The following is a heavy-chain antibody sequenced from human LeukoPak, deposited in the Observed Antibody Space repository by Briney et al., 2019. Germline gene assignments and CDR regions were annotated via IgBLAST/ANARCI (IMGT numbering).Heavy chain of an antibody. CDR3: ARGIWSRTVSSYYLDY. V-gene: IGHV1-3*01. CDR1: GYTFTNYA. J-gene: IGHJ4*02. CDR2: INAGNGNT. Sequence: ASVKVSCEASGYTFTNYAMQWVRQAPGQRLEWMGWINAGNGNTRYSQRFQGRVTITRDTSASTAYMEVTSLRSEDTAVYYCARGIWSRTVSSYYLDYWGQGTLVTVSS. D-gene: IGHD3-3*01.